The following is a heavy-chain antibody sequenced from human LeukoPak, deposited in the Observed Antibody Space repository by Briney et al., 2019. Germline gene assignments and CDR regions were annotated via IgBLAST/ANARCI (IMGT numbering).Heavy chain of an antibody. D-gene: IGHD3-22*01. V-gene: IGHV1-18*01. J-gene: IGHJ6*03. CDR1: GYTFTSYG. CDR3: ARDDGYYDSTQSDYYYYMDV. CDR2: ISAYNGNT. Sequence: GASVKVSCKASGYTFTSYGISWVRQAPGQGLEWMGWISAYNGNTNYAQKLQGRVTMTTDTSTSTAYMELRSLRSDDTAVYYCARDDGYYDSTQSDYYYYMDVWGKGTTVTISS.